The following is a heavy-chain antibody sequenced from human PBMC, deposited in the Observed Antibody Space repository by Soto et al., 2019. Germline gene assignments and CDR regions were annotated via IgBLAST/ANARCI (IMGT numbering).Heavy chain of an antibody. CDR3: ARDESSTSYFDS. V-gene: IGHV3-48*03. D-gene: IGHD2-2*01. CDR1: GFTFSSYE. CDR2: ISSSGSTI. Sequence: GGSLRLSCVASGFTFSSYEMNWVRQAPGKGLEWVSYISSSGSTIYYADSVKGRFTISRDNAKNSLYLQMNSLRAEDTAVYYCARDESSTSYFDSGGQGTLVTVSS. J-gene: IGHJ4*02.